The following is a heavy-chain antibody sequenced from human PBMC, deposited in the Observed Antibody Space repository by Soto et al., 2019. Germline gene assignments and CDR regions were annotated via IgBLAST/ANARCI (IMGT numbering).Heavy chain of an antibody. Sequence: ASVKVSCKASGYTFTSYDINWVRQATGQGLEWMGWMNPNSGNTGYAQKFQGRVTMTRNTSISTAYMELSSLRSEDTAVYYCATVPIAEGAFDIWGQETMVTVSS. CDR2: MNPNSGNT. CDR1: GYTFTSYD. D-gene: IGHD2-15*01. J-gene: IGHJ3*02. V-gene: IGHV1-8*01. CDR3: ATVPIAEGAFDI.